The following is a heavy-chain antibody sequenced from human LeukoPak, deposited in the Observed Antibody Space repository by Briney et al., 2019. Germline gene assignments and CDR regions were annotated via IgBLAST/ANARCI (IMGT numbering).Heavy chain of an antibody. J-gene: IGHJ5*02. CDR3: AKPPRGGNWFDP. CDR2: ISYDGSNK. CDR1: GFXFSSYG. Sequence: GGSLRLSCAASGFXFSSYGIHWVRQAPGKGREWVAVISYDGSNKYYADSVKGRFTISRDNSKNTLYLQMNSLRAEDTAVYYCAKPPRGGNWFDPWGQGTLVTVSS. D-gene: IGHD3-10*01. V-gene: IGHV3-30*18.